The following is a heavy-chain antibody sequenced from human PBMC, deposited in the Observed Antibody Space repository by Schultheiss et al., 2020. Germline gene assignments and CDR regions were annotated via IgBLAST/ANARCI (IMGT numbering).Heavy chain of an antibody. V-gene: IGHV4-59*12. CDR3: AREVVTTYAFDI. CDR2: IYYTVNT. CDR1: GGSISSYY. Sequence: SATLSLTCTVSGGSISSYYWSWIRQPAGKGLEWIGYIYYTVNTNYNPSLKSRVTISVDTSKNQFSLKLSSVTAADTAVYYCAREVVTTYAFDIWGQGTMVTVSS. D-gene: IGHD2-21*02. J-gene: IGHJ3*02.